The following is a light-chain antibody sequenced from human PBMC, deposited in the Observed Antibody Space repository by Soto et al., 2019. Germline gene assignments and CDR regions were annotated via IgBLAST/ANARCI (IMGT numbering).Light chain of an antibody. J-gene: IGLJ1*01. V-gene: IGLV1-51*01. Sequence: QSVLTQPPSVSAAPGQKVTISCSGSSSNIGNNYVSWYQQLPGTAPKLLIYDNNKRPSGIPDRFSGSKSGTSATLGITGLQTGDEADYYCRTWDSSLSAYVFGTGTMLTVL. CDR1: SSNIGNNY. CDR2: DNN. CDR3: RTWDSSLSAYV.